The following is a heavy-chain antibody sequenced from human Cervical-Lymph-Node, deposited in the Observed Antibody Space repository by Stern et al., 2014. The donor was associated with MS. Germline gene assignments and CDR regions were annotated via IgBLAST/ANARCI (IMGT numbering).Heavy chain of an antibody. J-gene: IGHJ5*02. CDR1: GGTFSKFP. CDR3: ALSSETSDRWYSLGYDL. Sequence: VQLVESGAEVTKPGSSVKVSCKASGGTFSKFPSSWVRQAPGQGLEWMGGIFPVFGTPTYAQAVRGRVTITEDVSTSTVYMELSSLRSDDTAVYYCALSSETSDRWYSLGYDLWGQGTLVTVSS. V-gene: IGHV1-69*01. D-gene: IGHD6-13*01. CDR2: IFPVFGTP.